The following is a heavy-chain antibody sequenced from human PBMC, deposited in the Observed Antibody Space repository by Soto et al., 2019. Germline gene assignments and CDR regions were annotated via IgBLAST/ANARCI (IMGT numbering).Heavy chain of an antibody. J-gene: IGHJ6*03. CDR2: ISGNGGST. D-gene: IGHD4-17*01. Sequence: PGGSLRLSCAASGFTFSSYAMSWVREAPGKGLEWVSAISGNGGSTYYANSVKGRFTISRDNSKNTLYLQMGSLRAEDMAVYYCARGQRYGDYASISYNYYYIDVWGKGTTVTVSS. CDR3: ARGQRYGDYASISYNYYYIDV. CDR1: GFTFSSYA. V-gene: IGHV3-64*01.